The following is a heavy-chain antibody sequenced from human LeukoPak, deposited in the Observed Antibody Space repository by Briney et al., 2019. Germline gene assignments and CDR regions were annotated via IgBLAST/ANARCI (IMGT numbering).Heavy chain of an antibody. Sequence: GGSLRLSCAASGFTFSSYGMHWVRQAPGKGLEWVAFIRYDGSNKYYADSVKGRFTISRDNSKNTLYLQMNSLRAEDTAVYYCARDGPGYYDSIDYWGQGTLVTVSS. D-gene: IGHD3-3*01. CDR1: GFTFSSYG. CDR3: ARDGPGYYDSIDY. V-gene: IGHV3-30*02. CDR2: IRYDGSNK. J-gene: IGHJ4*02.